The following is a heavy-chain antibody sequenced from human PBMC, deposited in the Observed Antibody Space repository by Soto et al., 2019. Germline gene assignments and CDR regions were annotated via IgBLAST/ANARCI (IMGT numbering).Heavy chain of an antibody. CDR3: ARVAGGDRPYYFDS. J-gene: IGHJ4*02. D-gene: IGHD2-21*02. V-gene: IGHV3-74*01. CDR2: INSDGSTT. CDR1: GLTFSTYW. Sequence: GGSLRLSCAASGLTFSTYWMHWVRQAPGKGLVWVSRINSDGSTTNYADSVKGRFTISRDNAKNTLYLQMNSLRVEDTAMYYCARVAGGDRPYYFDSWGQGTLVTVSS.